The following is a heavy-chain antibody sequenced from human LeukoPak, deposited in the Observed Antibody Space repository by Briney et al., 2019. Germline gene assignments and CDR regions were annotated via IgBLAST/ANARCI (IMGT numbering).Heavy chain of an antibody. CDR1: GGSISSYY. CDR2: IYTSGST. V-gene: IGHV4-4*09. Sequence: ASETLSLTCTVSGGSISSYYWSWIRQPPGKGLEWIGYIYTSGSTNYNPSLKSRVTISVDTSKNQFSLKLSSVTAADTAVYYCARHLVVPYYMDVWDKGTTVTVSS. J-gene: IGHJ6*03. CDR3: ARHLVVPYYMDV. D-gene: IGHD2-2*01.